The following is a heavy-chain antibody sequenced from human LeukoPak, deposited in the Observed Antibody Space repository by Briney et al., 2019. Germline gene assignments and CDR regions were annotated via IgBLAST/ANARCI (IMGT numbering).Heavy chain of an antibody. V-gene: IGHV4-34*01. J-gene: IGHJ3*02. D-gene: IGHD4-17*01. Sequence: SETLSLTCAVYGGSFSGYYWSWIRQPPGKGLEWIGEINHSGSTNYNPSLKSRVTISVDTSKNQFSLKLRSVTAADTAVHHCARPDYGDYVFDIWGQGTMVTVSS. CDR3: ARPDYGDYVFDI. CDR1: GGSFSGYY. CDR2: INHSGST.